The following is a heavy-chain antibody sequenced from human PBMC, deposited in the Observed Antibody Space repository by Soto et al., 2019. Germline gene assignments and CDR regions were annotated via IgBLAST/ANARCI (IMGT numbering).Heavy chain of an antibody. J-gene: IGHJ4*02. CDR3: ASNIEELGLPPPFDY. Sequence: GGSLRLSCAASGFTVSSNYMSWVRQAPGKGLEWVSVIYSGGSTYYADSVKGRFTISRDNSKNTLYLQMNSLRAEDTAVYYCASNIEELGLPPPFDYWGQGTLVTVSS. V-gene: IGHV3-66*01. D-gene: IGHD1-7*01. CDR1: GFTVSSNY. CDR2: IYSGGST.